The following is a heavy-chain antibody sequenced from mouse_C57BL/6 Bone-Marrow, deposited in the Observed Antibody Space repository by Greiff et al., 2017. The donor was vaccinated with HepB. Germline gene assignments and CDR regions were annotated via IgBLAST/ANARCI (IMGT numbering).Heavy chain of an antibody. D-gene: IGHD1-1*01. Sequence: EVQLVESGGGLVQSGRSLRLSCATSGFTFSDFYMEWVRQAPGKGLEWIAASRNKANDYTTEYSASVKGRFIVSRDTSQSILYLQMNALRAEDTAIYYCARDADYGSSHWYFDVWGTGTTVTVSS. CDR3: ARDADYGSSHWYFDV. V-gene: IGHV7-1*01. CDR1: GFTFSDFY. CDR2: SRNKANDYTT. J-gene: IGHJ1*03.